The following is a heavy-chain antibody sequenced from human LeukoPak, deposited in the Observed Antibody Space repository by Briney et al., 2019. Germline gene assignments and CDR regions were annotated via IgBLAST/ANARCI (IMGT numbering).Heavy chain of an antibody. CDR1: GFTVSSDY. Sequence: PGGSLRLSCAASGFTVSSDYMNWVRQAPGKGLEWVSLIYGGGSTRYSDFVKGRFTISRDTSKNTVYLQLNSLSGEDTAVYYCARGAKAAAYDVFDLWGQGTMVTVSS. CDR3: ARGAKAAAYDVFDL. CDR2: IYGGGST. D-gene: IGHD3-16*01. V-gene: IGHV3-53*01. J-gene: IGHJ3*01.